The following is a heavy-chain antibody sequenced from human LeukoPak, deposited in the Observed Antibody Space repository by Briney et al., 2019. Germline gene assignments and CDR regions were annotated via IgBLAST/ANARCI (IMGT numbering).Heavy chain of an antibody. CDR2: IYYSGST. CDR3: ARQGGITMVRGVRSYFDY. Sequence: PSETLSLTCTVSGYSISTGYYWGWIRQPPGKGLEWIGYIYYSGSTNYNPSLKSRVTISVDTSKNQFSLKLSSVTAADTAVYYCARQGGITMVRGVRSYFDYWGQGTLVTVSS. CDR1: GYSISTGYY. V-gene: IGHV4-59*08. D-gene: IGHD3-10*01. J-gene: IGHJ4*02.